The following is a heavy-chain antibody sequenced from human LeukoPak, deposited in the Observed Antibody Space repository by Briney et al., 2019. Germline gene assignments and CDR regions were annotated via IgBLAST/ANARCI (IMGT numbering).Heavy chain of an antibody. D-gene: IGHD3-10*01. CDR3: ARGKPITMPWGTGFDY. V-gene: IGHV3-21*01. Sequence: GGSLRLSCAASGFTFSSYSMNWVRQAPGKGLEWVSSISSSGRSIYYADSVKGRFTVSRDYASLYLQMNSLRAEDTAVYYCARGKPITMPWGTGFDYWGQGTLVTVSS. CDR2: ISSSGRSI. J-gene: IGHJ4*02. CDR1: GFTFSSYS.